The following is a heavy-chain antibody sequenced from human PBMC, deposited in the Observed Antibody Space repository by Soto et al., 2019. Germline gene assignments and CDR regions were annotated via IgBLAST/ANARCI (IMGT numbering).Heavy chain of an antibody. V-gene: IGHV4-31*03. J-gene: IGHJ4*02. CDR1: GDFISSGGYY. D-gene: IGHD3-22*01. CDR3: AGTDSSGSYFVY. CDR2: IYSSGTT. Sequence: QVQLQESGPGLVKPSQTLSLTCTVSGDFISSGGYYWSWIRQLPGKGLEWIGYIYSSGTTYYNPSLKSRIXTXVXMSKTQFSPNRRSVTAADTAVYHCAGTDSSGSYFVYWGQGTLVTVFS.